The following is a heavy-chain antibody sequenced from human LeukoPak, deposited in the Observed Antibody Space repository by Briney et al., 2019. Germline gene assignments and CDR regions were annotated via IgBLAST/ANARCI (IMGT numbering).Heavy chain of an antibody. Sequence: SETLSLTCTVSGGSISSSSYYWGWIRQPPGKGLEWIGSIYYSGSTHYNPSLKSRVTISVDTSKNQFSLNLSSVTAADTAMYYCARAVGTSRNFFDYWGQGTLVTVSS. CDR3: ARAVGTSRNFFDY. CDR1: GGSISSSSYY. D-gene: IGHD4-23*01. V-gene: IGHV4-39*07. CDR2: IYYSGST. J-gene: IGHJ4*02.